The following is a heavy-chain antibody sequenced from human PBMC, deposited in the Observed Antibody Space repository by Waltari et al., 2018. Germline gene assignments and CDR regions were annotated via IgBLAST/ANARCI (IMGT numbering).Heavy chain of an antibody. V-gene: IGHV3-48*04. CDR1: GFTFSSYS. Sequence: EVQLVESGGGLVQPGGSLRLSCAASGFTFSSYSMNWVRKAPGKGLEWVSYISSSSSTIYYVDSVKGRFTISRDNAKNSLYLQMNSLRAEDTAVYYCARDQYSGSPGYFDYWGQGTLVTVSS. CDR3: ARDQYSGSPGYFDY. J-gene: IGHJ4*02. D-gene: IGHD1-26*01. CDR2: ISSSSSTI.